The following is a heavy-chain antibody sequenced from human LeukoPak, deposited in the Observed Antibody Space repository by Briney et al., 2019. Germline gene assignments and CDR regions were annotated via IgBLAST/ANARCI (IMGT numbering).Heavy chain of an antibody. J-gene: IGHJ6*02. CDR1: GFTFSSYW. CDR2: IKQDGSEK. V-gene: IGHV3-7*03. CDR3: ARAPYYYGSGSYLADA. Sequence: PGGSLRLSCAASGFTFSSYWMSWVRQAPGKGLEWVANIKQDGSEKYYVDSVKGRFTISRDNAKNSLYLQMNSLRAEDTAVYYCARAPYYYGSGSYLADAWGQGTTVTVSS. D-gene: IGHD3-10*01.